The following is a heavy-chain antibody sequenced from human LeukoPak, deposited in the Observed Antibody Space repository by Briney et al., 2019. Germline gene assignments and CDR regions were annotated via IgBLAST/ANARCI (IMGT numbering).Heavy chain of an antibody. Sequence: ASVKVSCKASGYTFTGYYMHWVRQAPGQGLEWMGWINPNSGGTNYAQKFQGRVTMTEDTSTDTAYMELSSLRSEDTAGYYCATDPAGSITMVRGVIILKKPTEYFQHWGQGTLVTVSS. CDR1: GYTFTGYY. D-gene: IGHD3-10*01. V-gene: IGHV1-2*02. J-gene: IGHJ1*01. CDR2: INPNSGGT. CDR3: ATDPAGSITMVRGVIILKKPTEYFQH.